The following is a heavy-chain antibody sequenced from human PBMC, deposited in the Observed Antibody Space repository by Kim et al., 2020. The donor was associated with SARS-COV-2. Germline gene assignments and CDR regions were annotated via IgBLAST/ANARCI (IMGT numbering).Heavy chain of an antibody. D-gene: IGHD5-12*01. CDR1: GFTFSSFG. Sequence: GGSLRLSCAASGFTFSSFGMHWVRQAPGKGLEWVALISYDGSNKYYADSVKGRFTISRDKSKNTLYLQMNGLRVEDTAVYYCARAGIVPTISLSGMDVWGQGTTVTVSS. CDR2: ISYDGSNK. V-gene: IGHV3-30*03. CDR3: ARAGIVPTISLSGMDV. J-gene: IGHJ6*02.